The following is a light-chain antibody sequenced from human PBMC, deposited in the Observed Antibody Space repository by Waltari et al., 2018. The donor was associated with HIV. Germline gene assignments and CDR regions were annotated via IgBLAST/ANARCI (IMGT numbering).Light chain of an antibody. CDR1: SSNLGNNY. CDR3: GTWDTSLDAGV. Sequence: SVLTQPPSVSAAPGQKVTISCSGSSSNLGNNYVSWFQQLPGPAPRFLIYDNNQRPSGVPDRFSGSRSGTSATLGVSGLQPGDEADYYCGTWDTSLDAGVFGGGTKLTVL. V-gene: IGLV1-51*01. J-gene: IGLJ3*02. CDR2: DNN.